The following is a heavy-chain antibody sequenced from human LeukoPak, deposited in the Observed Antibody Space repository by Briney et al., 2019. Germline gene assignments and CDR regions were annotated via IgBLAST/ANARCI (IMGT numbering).Heavy chain of an antibody. Sequence: GGSLRLSCAAPGFTFSSYSMNWVRQAPGKGLEWVSSIISSSSYIYYADSVKGRFTISRDNAKNSLYLQMNSLRAEDTAVYYCARDRIAVARTDYWGQGTLVTVSS. CDR3: ARDRIAVARTDY. J-gene: IGHJ4*02. CDR2: IISSSSYI. V-gene: IGHV3-21*01. D-gene: IGHD6-19*01. CDR1: GFTFSSYS.